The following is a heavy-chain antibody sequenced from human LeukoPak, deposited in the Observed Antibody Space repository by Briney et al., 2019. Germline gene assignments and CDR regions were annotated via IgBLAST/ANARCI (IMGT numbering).Heavy chain of an antibody. Sequence: SETLSLTCTVSGGSISSSDYYWGWIRQPPGERLEWIGTIYYNGNTYYNPSLQSRVIISVDTSKNQFSLKLTSVTVPDTAVYYCARTVGTHRFDYWGQGILVTVSS. CDR3: ARTVGTHRFDY. V-gene: IGHV4-39*01. CDR2: IYYNGNT. CDR1: GGSISSSDYY. D-gene: IGHD4-23*01. J-gene: IGHJ4*02.